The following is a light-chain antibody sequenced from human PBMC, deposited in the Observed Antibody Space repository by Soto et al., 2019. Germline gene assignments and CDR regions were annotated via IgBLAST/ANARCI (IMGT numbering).Light chain of an antibody. CDR1: SSNIGAGYD. CDR3: PSYDSSLSGSV. CDR2: GNS. V-gene: IGLV1-40*01. J-gene: IGLJ2*01. Sequence: QSVLTQPPSVSGAPGQRVTISCTGSSSNIGAGYDVHWYQQLPGTAPKLLIYGNSNRPSGVPDRFYGSKSGTSASLAITGLQAEDEADYYCPSYDSSLSGSVFGGGTKVTVL.